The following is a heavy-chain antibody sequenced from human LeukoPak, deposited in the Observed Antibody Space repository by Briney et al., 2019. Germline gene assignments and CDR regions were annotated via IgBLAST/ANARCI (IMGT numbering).Heavy chain of an antibody. V-gene: IGHV3-30*04. D-gene: IGHD3-10*01. CDR2: ISYDGSNK. J-gene: IGHJ4*02. Sequence: LRLPCAASGFTFSSYAMHWVRQAPGKGLEWVAVISYDGSNKYYADSVKGRFTISRDNSKNMVYLQMNSLRAEDTAVYYCARDPVPVRGLNGGYFDYWGQGTLVTVSS. CDR3: ARDPVPVRGLNGGYFDY. CDR1: GFTFSSYA.